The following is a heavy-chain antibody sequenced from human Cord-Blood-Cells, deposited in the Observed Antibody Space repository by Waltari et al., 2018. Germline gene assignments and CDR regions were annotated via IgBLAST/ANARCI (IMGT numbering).Heavy chain of an antibody. V-gene: IGHV4-4*02. Sequence: QVQLQESGPGLVKPSGTLSLTCAVSGGSISSSNWWSWVRQPPGKGLEWIGEIYHSGSPNYNPSLKSRVTISVDKSNNQFSLKLSSVTAADTAVYYCARDRNYDILTGYHEFVGWGQGTLVTVSS. CDR3: ARDRNYDILTGYHEFVG. CDR1: GGSISSSNW. J-gene: IGHJ4*02. CDR2: IYHSGSP. D-gene: IGHD3-9*01.